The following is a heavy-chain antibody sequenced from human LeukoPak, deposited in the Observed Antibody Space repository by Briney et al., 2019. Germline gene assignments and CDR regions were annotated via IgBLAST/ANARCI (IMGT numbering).Heavy chain of an antibody. CDR1: GYTFTSYG. Sequence: ASVKVSCKASGYTFTSYGISWVRQAPGQGLEWMGWISAYNGNTNYAQKLQGRVTMTTDTSTSTAYMELRSLRSDDTAVYYCAREERYCSSTSCYTPLGYYYYYMDVWGKGTTVTVSS. CDR3: AREERYCSSTSCYTPLGYYYYYMDV. D-gene: IGHD2-2*02. V-gene: IGHV1-18*01. J-gene: IGHJ6*03. CDR2: ISAYNGNT.